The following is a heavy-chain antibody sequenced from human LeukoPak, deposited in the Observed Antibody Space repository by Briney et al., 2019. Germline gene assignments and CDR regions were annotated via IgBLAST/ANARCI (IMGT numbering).Heavy chain of an antibody. CDR1: GDSVSSNSAA. Sequence: SQTLSLTCAISGDSVSSNSAAWIWIRQSPSRGLEWLGRTYYRSRWYNDYALSVKSRITIMPDTSKNQFSLQLKSATPADTAVYYCARGASGSYGDYYYPMDVWGQGTTVTVSS. D-gene: IGHD6-19*01. J-gene: IGHJ6*02. CDR2: TYYRSRWYN. V-gene: IGHV6-1*01. CDR3: ARGASGSYGDYYYPMDV.